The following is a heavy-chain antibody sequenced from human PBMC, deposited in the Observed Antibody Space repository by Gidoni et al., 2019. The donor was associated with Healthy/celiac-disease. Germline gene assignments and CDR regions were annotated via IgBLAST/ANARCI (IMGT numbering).Heavy chain of an antibody. CDR2: IYYSGST. V-gene: IGHV4-31*03. CDR3: AGRASITIFGVVHGATAGGFDP. CDR1: GGSISSGGYY. Sequence: QVQLQESGPGLVKPSQTLSLTCTVSGGSISSGGYYWSWIRQHPGKGLEWIGYIYYSGSTYYHPSLKSRVTISVDTSKNQFSLKLSSVTAADTAVYYCAGRASITIFGVVHGATAGGFDPWGQGTLVTVSS. J-gene: IGHJ5*02. D-gene: IGHD3-3*01.